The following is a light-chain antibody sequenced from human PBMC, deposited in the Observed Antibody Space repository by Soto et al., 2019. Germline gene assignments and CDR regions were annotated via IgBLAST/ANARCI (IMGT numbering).Light chain of an antibody. CDR1: QGISNY. CDR3: KKYNSAPCG. V-gene: IGKV1-27*01. CDR2: AAS. J-gene: IGKJ5*01. Sequence: DIQMTQSPSSLSASVGDRLTITCRASQGISNYLAWYQPTPGQVPKLLIYAASTLQSGVPSRFSGSGSGTDFTLTISSLQPEDVATYYCKKYNSAPCGFGQGTRLEMK.